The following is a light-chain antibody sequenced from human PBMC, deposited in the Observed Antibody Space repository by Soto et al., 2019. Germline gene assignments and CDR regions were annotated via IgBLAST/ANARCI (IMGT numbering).Light chain of an antibody. CDR2: AAS. CDR1: QGISGY. CDR3: QQANSFPLT. V-gene: IGKV1-12*01. J-gene: IGKJ4*01. Sequence: DIQLTQSPSSVSASVGDRVTITCRASQGISGYLAWYQQKPGKVPKLLIYAASSLQSGVPLRFSGSGSGTDFTLTISSLQAEDSATYYCQQANSFPLTFGGGTKVDIK.